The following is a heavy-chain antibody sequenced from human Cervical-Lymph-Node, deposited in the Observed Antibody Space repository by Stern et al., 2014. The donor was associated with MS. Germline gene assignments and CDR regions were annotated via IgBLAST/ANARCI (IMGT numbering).Heavy chain of an antibody. CDR2: LYYSGST. CDR3: ARVAITMVRGVDYGMDV. D-gene: IGHD3-10*01. V-gene: IGHV4-31*03. J-gene: IGHJ6*02. CDR1: GGSISSGGYY. Sequence: QVQLQESGPGLVKPSQTLSLTCTVSGGSISSGGYYWSWIRQHPGKGLEWIGYLYYSGSTYYNPSLKSRVTISVDTSKNQFSLKLSSVTAADTAVYYCARVAITMVRGVDYGMDVWGQGTTVTVSS.